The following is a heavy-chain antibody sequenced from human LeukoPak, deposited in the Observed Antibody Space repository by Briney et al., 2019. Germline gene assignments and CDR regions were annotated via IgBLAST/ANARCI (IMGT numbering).Heavy chain of an antibody. Sequence: SETLSLTCTVSGGSISSYYWSWIRQPPGKGLEWIGEIHHSGSTNYNPSLKSRVTISVDKSKNQFSLNFNSMTAADSAVYYCAANGYYTIEYWGQGALVTVSS. J-gene: IGHJ4*02. CDR3: AANGYYTIEY. CDR1: GGSISSYY. D-gene: IGHD1-26*01. V-gene: IGHV4-59*12. CDR2: IHHSGST.